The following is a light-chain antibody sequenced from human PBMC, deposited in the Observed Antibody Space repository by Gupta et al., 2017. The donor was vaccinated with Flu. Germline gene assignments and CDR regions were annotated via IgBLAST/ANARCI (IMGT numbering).Light chain of an antibody. CDR2: GNN. Sequence: QSALTQPLAVSGAPGQRLTISCTGSSSDIGAGYDVHWYQQVPGTAPKLLIYGNNNRPSGVPDRFSGSKSGTSASLAITGLQAEDEADYYCQSYDSSLSGSVFGGGTKLTVL. CDR3: QSYDSSLSGSV. V-gene: IGLV1-40*01. J-gene: IGLJ3*02. CDR1: SSDIGAGYD.